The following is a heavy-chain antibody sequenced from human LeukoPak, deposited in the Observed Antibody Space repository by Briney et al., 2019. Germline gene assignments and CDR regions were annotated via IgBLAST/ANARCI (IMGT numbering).Heavy chain of an antibody. CDR2: INPNSGGT. Sequence: ASVKVSCKASGYTFTAYYMHWVRQAPGQGLEWMGWINPNSGGTNYAQKFQGRVTMTRDTSISTAYMELSRLRSDDTAVYYCARTNILTGYRPFYFDYWGQGTLVTVSS. D-gene: IGHD3-9*01. CDR1: GYTFTAYY. CDR3: ARTNILTGYRPFYFDY. V-gene: IGHV1-2*02. J-gene: IGHJ4*02.